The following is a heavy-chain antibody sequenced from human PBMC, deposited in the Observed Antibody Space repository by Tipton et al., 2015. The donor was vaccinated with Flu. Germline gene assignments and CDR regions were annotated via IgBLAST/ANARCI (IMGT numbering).Heavy chain of an antibody. CDR2: VYRTGT. CDR3: ARRDYSNYVSEPKNWFDP. J-gene: IGHJ5*02. Sequence: TLSLICSVSGDSIGSAYYWGWIRQPPGQGLQWIGNVYRTGTYYNPSLKSRVTISVDRSKNQFSLKLSSVTASDTAVYYCARRDYSNYVSEPKNWFDPWGQGILVTVSS. CDR1: GDSIGSAYY. V-gene: IGHV4-38-2*01. D-gene: IGHD4-11*01.